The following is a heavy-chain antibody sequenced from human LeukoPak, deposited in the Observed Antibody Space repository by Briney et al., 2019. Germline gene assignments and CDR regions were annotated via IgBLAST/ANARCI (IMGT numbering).Heavy chain of an antibody. CDR3: AKYCSGDCYGAFDI. V-gene: IGHV4-4*07. J-gene: IGHJ3*02. CDR2: IYVSGNT. CDR1: GGSISTSY. D-gene: IGHD2-21*02. Sequence: SETLSLTCTVSGGSISTSYWSWIRQPAGKELEWIGRIYVSGNTIFNPSLKSRVSMSIDTSKNQFSLKLRSVTAADTAMYYCAKYCSGDCYGAFDIWGQGTMVTVSS.